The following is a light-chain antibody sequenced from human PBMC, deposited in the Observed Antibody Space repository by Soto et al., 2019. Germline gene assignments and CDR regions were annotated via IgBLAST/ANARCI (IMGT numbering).Light chain of an antibody. Sequence: QSALTQPASVSGSPGQSITIPCTGTSGDVGAYNYVSWYRQYPGKAPKLIMFEVINRPSGVSNRISGSKSGNTASLTISGLQTEDEADYYCSSYRSPTIPVVFGGGTKLTVL. CDR3: SSYRSPTIPVV. V-gene: IGLV2-14*01. J-gene: IGLJ2*01. CDR1: SGDVGAYNY. CDR2: EVI.